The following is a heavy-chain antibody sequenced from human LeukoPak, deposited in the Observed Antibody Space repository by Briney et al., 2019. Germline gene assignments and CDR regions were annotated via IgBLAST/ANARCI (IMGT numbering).Heavy chain of an antibody. CDR2: ISSSGSTI. V-gene: IGHV3-48*03. CDR3: VRSSRSSSPGY. D-gene: IGHD6-13*01. Sequence: GGSLRLSCAASGFTFSSYEMNWVRQAPGKGLEWVSYISSSGSTIYYADSVKGRFTISRDNAKNSLYLQTDSLRAEDSAVYYCVRSSRSSSPGYWGQGTLVTVSS. CDR1: GFTFSSYE. J-gene: IGHJ4*02.